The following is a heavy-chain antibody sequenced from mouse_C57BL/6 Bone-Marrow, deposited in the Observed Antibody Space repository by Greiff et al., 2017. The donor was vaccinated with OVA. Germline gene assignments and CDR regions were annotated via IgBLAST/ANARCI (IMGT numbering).Heavy chain of an antibody. CDR1: GYSFTSYY. D-gene: IGHD5-5*01. V-gene: IGHV1-66*01. CDR3: ARSYLWGFAY. Sequence: QVQLQQSGPELVKPGASVKISCKASGYSFTSYYIHWVKQRPGQGLEWIGWIYPGSGNTKYNEKFKGKATLTADTSSSTAYMPLSSLTSEDSAVYYCARSYLWGFAYWGQGTLVTVSA. CDR2: IYPGSGNT. J-gene: IGHJ3*01.